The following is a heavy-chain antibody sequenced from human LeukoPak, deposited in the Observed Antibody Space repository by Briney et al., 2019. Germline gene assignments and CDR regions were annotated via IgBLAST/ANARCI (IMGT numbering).Heavy chain of an antibody. V-gene: IGHV3-30*04. J-gene: IGHJ4*02. Sequence: GGSLRLSCAASGFTFSSYAMHWVRQAPGKGLEWVAVISYDGSNKYYADSVKGRFTISRDNSKNTLYLQMNSLRAEDTAVYYCAKGGARRYFDWLLSVVDNYFDYWGQGTLVTVSS. CDR2: ISYDGSNK. CDR3: AKGGARRYFDWLLSVVDNYFDY. CDR1: GFTFSSYA. D-gene: IGHD3-9*01.